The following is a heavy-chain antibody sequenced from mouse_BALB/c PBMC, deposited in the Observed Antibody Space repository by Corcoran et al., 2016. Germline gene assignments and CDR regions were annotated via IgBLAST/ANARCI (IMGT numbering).Heavy chain of an antibody. CDR1: GFNIKDTY. CDR3: ARGYDYAMDY. J-gene: IGHJ4*01. Sequence: EVQLQQSGAELVKPGASVKLSCSASGFNIKDTYMHWVKQRPEQGLEWIGRIDPANGNTKYDPKFQGKATITADTSSNTAYLQLSSLTSEDTAVYYCARGYDYAMDYWGQGTSVTVSS. CDR2: IDPANGNT. V-gene: IGHV14-3*02. D-gene: IGHD2-14*01.